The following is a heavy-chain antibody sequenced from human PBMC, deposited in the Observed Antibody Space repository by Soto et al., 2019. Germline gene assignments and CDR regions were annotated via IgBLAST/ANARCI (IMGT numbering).Heavy chain of an antibody. V-gene: IGHV1-18*01. J-gene: IGHJ4*02. CDR3: ARAEYSSGWYDY. D-gene: IGHD6-19*01. Sequence: ASEKGSFKGSCFTLSSYGISWGRHAPGQGLEWMGWISAYNGNTNYAQRLQGRVTMTTDTSTSTAYMELRSLRSDDTAVYYCARAEYSSGWYDYWGQGTLVTVSS. CDR2: ISAYNGNT. CDR1: CFTLSSYG.